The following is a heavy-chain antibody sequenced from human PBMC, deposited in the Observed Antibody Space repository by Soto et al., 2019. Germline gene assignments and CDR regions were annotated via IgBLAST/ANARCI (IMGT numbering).Heavy chain of an antibody. CDR2: ISAYNGNT. CDR1: GYTFTYYA. D-gene: IGHD4-17*01. Sequence: GASVKVSCKASGYTFTYYAISWLRQAPGQGLEWMGWISAYNGNTNYAQKLQGRVTMTTDTSTSTAYMELRSLRSDDTAVYYCARGRPYGDDAPFDYWGQGTLVTVSS. V-gene: IGHV1-18*01. J-gene: IGHJ4*02. CDR3: ARGRPYGDDAPFDY.